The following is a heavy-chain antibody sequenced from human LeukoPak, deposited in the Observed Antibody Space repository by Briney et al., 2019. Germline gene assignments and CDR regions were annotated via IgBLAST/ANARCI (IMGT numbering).Heavy chain of an antibody. Sequence: GGSLRLSCAASGFTFSSYGMHWVRQAPDKGLEWVAVIWYDGSNKYYADSVKGRFTISRDNSKNTLYLQMNSLRAEDTAVYYCARARMATIFLDYWGQGTLVTVSS. V-gene: IGHV3-33*01. CDR3: ARARMATIFLDY. CDR1: GFTFSSYG. J-gene: IGHJ4*02. D-gene: IGHD5-24*01. CDR2: IWYDGSNK.